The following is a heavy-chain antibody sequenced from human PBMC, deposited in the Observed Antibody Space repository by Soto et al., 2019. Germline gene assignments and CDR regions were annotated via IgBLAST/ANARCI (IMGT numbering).Heavy chain of an antibody. J-gene: IGHJ5*02. Sequence: QVQLVESGGGVVQPGRSLRLSCAASGFTFSSYAMHWVRQAPGKGLEWVAVISYDGSNKYYADSVKGRFTISRDNSKNTLDLQMNSLRAEDTAVYYCARDSTAMVRGRFDPWGQGTLVTVSS. D-gene: IGHD5-18*01. CDR1: GFTFSSYA. CDR2: ISYDGSNK. V-gene: IGHV3-30-3*01. CDR3: ARDSTAMVRGRFDP.